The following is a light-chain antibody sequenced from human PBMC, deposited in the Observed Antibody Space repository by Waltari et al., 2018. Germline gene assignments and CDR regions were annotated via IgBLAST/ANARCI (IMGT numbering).Light chain of an antibody. CDR2: GAS. Sequence: DIVLTQSPGTLSLSPGERATLSCRASQSVSSSYLAWYQQKPGQAPRLLIYGASIRATGIPDRFSGSGSGTDFTLTISRLEPEDFAMFYCQQYGSSTGLTFGGGTKVEIK. V-gene: IGKV3-20*01. CDR1: QSVSSSY. CDR3: QQYGSSTGLT. J-gene: IGKJ4*01.